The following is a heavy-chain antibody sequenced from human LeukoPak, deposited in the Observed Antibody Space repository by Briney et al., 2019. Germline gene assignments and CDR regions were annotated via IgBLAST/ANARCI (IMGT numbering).Heavy chain of an antibody. D-gene: IGHD1-26*01. CDR3: AKDLALYSGPYSGSFYSPIDC. CDR1: GFTFSSYS. Sequence: PGGSLRLSCAASGFTFSSYSMNWVRQAPGKGLEWVSSISSSSSYIYYADSVKGRFTISRDNSKNMLYLQMSSLRAEDTAVYYCAKDLALYSGPYSGSFYSPIDCWGQGTLVTVSS. J-gene: IGHJ4*02. CDR2: ISSSSSYI. V-gene: IGHV3-21*04.